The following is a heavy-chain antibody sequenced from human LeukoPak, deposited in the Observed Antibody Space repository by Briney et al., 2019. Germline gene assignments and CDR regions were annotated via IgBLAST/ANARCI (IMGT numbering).Heavy chain of an antibody. V-gene: IGHV3-23*01. CDR2: ITGSGGST. D-gene: IGHD1-26*01. CDR1: GFTFSSYA. J-gene: IGHJ3*02. Sequence: GGSLRLSCAASGFTFSSYAMSWVRQAPGKGLEWVSAITGSGGSTYSADSVKGRFTISRDNSKNTLYLQMNSLRAEDTAVYYCAKDLGATGAFDIWGQGTMVTVSS. CDR3: AKDLGATGAFDI.